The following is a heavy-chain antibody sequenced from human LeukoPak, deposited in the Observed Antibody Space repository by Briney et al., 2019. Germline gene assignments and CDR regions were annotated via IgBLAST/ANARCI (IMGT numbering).Heavy chain of an antibody. Sequence: GGSLRLSCAASGFTFSSYSMNWVRQAPGKGLEWVSSISSSSYIYYADSVKGRFTISRDNAKNSLYLQMNSLRAEDTAVYYCARDLRYFDWLLSIPYYFDYWGQGTLVTVST. J-gene: IGHJ4*02. V-gene: IGHV3-21*01. CDR1: GFTFSSYS. D-gene: IGHD3-9*01. CDR2: ISSSSYI. CDR3: ARDLRYFDWLLSIPYYFDY.